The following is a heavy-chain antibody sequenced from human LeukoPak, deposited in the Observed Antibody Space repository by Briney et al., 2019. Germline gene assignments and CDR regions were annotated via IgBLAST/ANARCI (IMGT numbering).Heavy chain of an antibody. CDR3: AKDSYGDYEGYYFDY. CDR1: GFTLSSYG. J-gene: IGHJ4*02. CDR2: IRYDGSNK. V-gene: IGHV3-30*02. D-gene: IGHD4-17*01. Sequence: GGSLRLSCAASGFTLSSYGMHWVRQAPGRGLEWVAFIRYDGSNKYYADSVKGRFTISRDNSKNTLYLQMNSLRAEDTAVYYCAKDSYGDYEGYYFDYWGQGTLVTVSS.